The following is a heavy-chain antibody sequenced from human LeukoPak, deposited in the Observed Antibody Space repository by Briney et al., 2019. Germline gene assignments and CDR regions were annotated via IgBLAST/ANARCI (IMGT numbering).Heavy chain of an antibody. V-gene: IGHV1-2*02. J-gene: IGHJ6*02. CDR2: INPNSGGT. CDR1: GYTFTGYY. Sequence: GASVKVSCKASGYTFTGYYMHWVRQAPGQGLEWMGWINPNSGGTNYAQKLQGRITMTTHTPTSTAYMELRSLRSDDTAVYYCARYFPSGVGYSYGPSYYYYGMDVWGQGTTVTVSS. CDR3: ARYFPSGVGYSYGPSYYYYGMDV. D-gene: IGHD5-18*01.